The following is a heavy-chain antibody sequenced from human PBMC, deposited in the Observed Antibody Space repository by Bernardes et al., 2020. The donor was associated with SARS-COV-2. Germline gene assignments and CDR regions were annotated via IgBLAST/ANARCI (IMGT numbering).Heavy chain of an antibody. CDR3: AREGHIVVVTATPFYYYYGMDV. Sequence: GSLRLSCAASGFTFSSYEMNWVRQAPGKGLEWVSYISSSGSTIYYADSVKGRFTISRDNAKNSLYLQMNSLRAEDTAVYYCAREGHIVVVTATPFYYYYGMDVWGQGTTVTVSS. D-gene: IGHD2-21*02. J-gene: IGHJ6*02. CDR1: GFTFSSYE. CDR2: ISSSGSTI. V-gene: IGHV3-48*03.